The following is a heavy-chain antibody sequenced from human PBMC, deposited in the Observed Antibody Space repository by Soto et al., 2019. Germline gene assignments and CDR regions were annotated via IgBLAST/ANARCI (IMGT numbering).Heavy chain of an antibody. J-gene: IGHJ3*02. V-gene: IGHV3-21*01. CDR3: ARGFLEWLLGAFDI. Sequence: GGSLRLSCAASGFTFSSYSMNWVRQAPGKGLEWVSSISSSSSYIYYADSVKGRFTISRDNAKNSLYLKMNSLRAEDTAVYYCARGFLEWLLGAFDIWGQGTMVTVSS. D-gene: IGHD3-3*01. CDR2: ISSSSSYI. CDR1: GFTFSSYS.